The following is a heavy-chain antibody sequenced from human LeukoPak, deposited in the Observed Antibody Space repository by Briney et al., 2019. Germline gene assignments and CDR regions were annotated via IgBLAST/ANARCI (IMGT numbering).Heavy chain of an antibody. CDR3: ARVTSSSGWSHRPYYFDY. V-gene: IGHV4-59*01. CDR2: IYYSGST. Sequence: PSETLSLTCTVSGGSISSYYWSWIRQPPGKGLEWVGYIYYSGSTNSNPALKSRVTISVDTSKNQFSLKLSSVTAADTAVYYRARVTSSSGWSHRPYYFDYWGQGTLVTVSS. J-gene: IGHJ4*02. CDR1: GGSISSYY. D-gene: IGHD6-19*01.